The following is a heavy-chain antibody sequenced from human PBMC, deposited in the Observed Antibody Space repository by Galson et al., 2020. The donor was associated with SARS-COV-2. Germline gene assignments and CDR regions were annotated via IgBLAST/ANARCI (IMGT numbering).Heavy chain of an antibody. CDR2: ISSSSSYI. J-gene: IGHJ2*01. D-gene: IGHD2-21*01. Sequence: NSGGSLRLSCAASGFTFISYSMNWVRQAPGKGLEWVSSISSSSSYIYYADSVKGRFTISRDNAKNSLYLQMNSLRAEDTAVYYCARRVIGGSGFFDLWGRGTLVTVSS. CDR3: ARRVIGGSGFFDL. CDR1: GFTFISYS. V-gene: IGHV3-21*01.